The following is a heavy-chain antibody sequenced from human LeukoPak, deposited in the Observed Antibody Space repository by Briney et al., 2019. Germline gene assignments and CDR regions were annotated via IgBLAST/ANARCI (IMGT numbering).Heavy chain of an antibody. CDR3: AKMESGGSFFRTYGMEV. D-gene: IGHD3-10*01. CDR2: TSYDGRNK. J-gene: IGHJ6*02. CDR1: GFTFSSFG. Sequence: PGRSLRLSCAASGFTFSSFGMHWVRQAPGKGLDWVAVTSYDGRNKFYADSVKGRFTISRDNSENTLYLQMNSLRPEDTAVYYCAKMESGGSFFRTYGMEVWGQGTTVTVSS. V-gene: IGHV3-30*18.